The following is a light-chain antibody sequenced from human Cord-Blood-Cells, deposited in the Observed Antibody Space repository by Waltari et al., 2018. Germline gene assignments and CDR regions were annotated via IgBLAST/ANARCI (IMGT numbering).Light chain of an antibody. CDR1: QSVSSD. Sequence: EIVMTQSPATLSVSPGESATLSGRASQSVSSDLDWYQQKPGQAPRLLLYGASTRATGIPARLSGSGSGTEFTLAISSLQSEDFAVYYCQQYNNWPPTFGGGTKVEIK. V-gene: IGKV3-15*01. J-gene: IGKJ4*01. CDR3: QQYNNWPPT. CDR2: GAS.